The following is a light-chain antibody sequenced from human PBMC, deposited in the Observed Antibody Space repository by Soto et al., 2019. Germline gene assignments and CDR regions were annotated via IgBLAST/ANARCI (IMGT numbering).Light chain of an antibody. CDR3: SSYTTSNTRQIV. V-gene: IGLV2-14*01. CDR1: SSDVGGYNY. J-gene: IGLJ1*01. Sequence: QSVLTQPASVSGSPGQSITISCIGTSSDVGGYNYVSWYQQHPGKAPKFMIYDVSNRPSGVSNRFSGSKSGNTASLTIPGLQAEDEADYYCSSYTTSNTRQIVFGTGTKVTVL. CDR2: DVS.